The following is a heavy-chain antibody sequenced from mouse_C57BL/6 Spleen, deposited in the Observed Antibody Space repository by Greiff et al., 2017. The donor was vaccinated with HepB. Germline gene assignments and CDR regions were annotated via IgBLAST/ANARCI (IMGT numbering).Heavy chain of an antibody. CDR3: TRTTMGTGRDY. V-gene: IGHV1-15*01. Sequence: VQLQQSGAELVRPGASVTLSCKASGYTFTDYEMHWVKQTPVHGLEWIGAIDPETGGTAYNQKFKGKAILTADKSSSTAYMELRSLTSEDSAVYYCTRTTMGTGRDYWGQGTSVTVSS. J-gene: IGHJ4*01. D-gene: IGHD2-14*01. CDR2: IDPETGGT. CDR1: GYTFTDYE.